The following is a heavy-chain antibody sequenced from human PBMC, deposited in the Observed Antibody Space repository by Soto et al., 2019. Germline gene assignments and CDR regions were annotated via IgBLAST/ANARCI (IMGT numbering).Heavy chain of an antibody. CDR2: LYSHGKT. V-gene: IGHV3-53*01. CDR1: GFIVSGSH. CDR3: ARLSEAERQ. Sequence: VQLVESGGGLTQPGGSLRLSCVVSGFIVSGSHMIWVRQAPGKGLEGVSILYSHGKTNYVDSVKGRFTITRDNSKNTVYLQMNSLRVEDTAVYYCARLSEAERQWGQGALVTVSS. D-gene: IGHD1-1*01. J-gene: IGHJ4*02.